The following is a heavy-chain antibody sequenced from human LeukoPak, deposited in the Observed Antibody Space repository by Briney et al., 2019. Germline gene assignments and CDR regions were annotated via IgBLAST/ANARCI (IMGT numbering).Heavy chain of an antibody. Sequence: SVKVSCKASGYTFTGYYMHWVRQAPGQGLEWMGWINPNNGDTHYAQKFQGTVTMTRDTSISTAYMELSSLRSDDTAVYYCARGVAGVYFYYYMDVWGKGTTVTVSS. CDR2: INPNNGDT. CDR3: ARGVAGVYFYYYMDV. CDR1: GYTFTGYY. D-gene: IGHD1-14*01. V-gene: IGHV1-2*02. J-gene: IGHJ6*03.